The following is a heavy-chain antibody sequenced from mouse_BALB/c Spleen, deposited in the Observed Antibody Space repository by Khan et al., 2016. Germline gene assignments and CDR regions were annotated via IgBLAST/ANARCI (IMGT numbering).Heavy chain of an antibody. CDR2: IWSGGST. V-gene: IGHV2-2*02. Sequence: QVPLKQSGPGLVQPSQSLSITCTVSGFSLTSYGVHWVRQSPGKGLEWLGVIWSGGSTDYNAAFISRLSISKDNSKSQVFFKMNSLQANDTAIYYCARNWDYWGQGTTLTVSS. CDR1: GFSLTSYG. CDR3: ARNWDY. J-gene: IGHJ2*01.